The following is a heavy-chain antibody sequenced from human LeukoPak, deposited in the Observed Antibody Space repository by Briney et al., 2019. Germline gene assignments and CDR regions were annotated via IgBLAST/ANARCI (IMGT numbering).Heavy chain of an antibody. J-gene: IGHJ4*02. D-gene: IGHD3-16*01. CDR3: APTAEAYTSWWKV. CDR2: INPDSGST. V-gene: IGHV1-2*02. Sequence: PGASVKVSCKASGYKFTDDYMHWVRQAPGQGLEFMGWINPDSGSTNYAQKFKGRVTMTRDTSTSTAYLEVRSLTSDDTAVYYCAPTAEAYTSWWKVWGQGTLVTVSS. CDR1: GYKFTDDY.